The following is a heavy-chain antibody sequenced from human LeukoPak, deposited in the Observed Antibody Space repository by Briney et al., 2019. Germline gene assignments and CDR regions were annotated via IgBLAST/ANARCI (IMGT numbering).Heavy chain of an antibody. V-gene: IGHV1-46*01. CDR2: INPSGGST. J-gene: IGHJ4*02. D-gene: IGHD3-3*01. Sequence: GASVKVSCKASGYTFTSYYMHWVRQAPGQGLEWMGIINPSGGSTSYAQKFQGRVTMTRDTSTSTVYMELSSLRSEDTAVYYCARAGGGTIFGVVGGGDDWGQGTLVTVSS. CDR3: ARAGGGTIFGVVGGGDD. CDR1: GYTFTSYY.